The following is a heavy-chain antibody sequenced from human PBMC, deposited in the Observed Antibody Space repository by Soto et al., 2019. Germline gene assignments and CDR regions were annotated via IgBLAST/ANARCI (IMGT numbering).Heavy chain of an antibody. Sequence: SETLSLTCAVSGGSISSGGYSWSWIRQPPGKGLEWIGYIYHSGSTYYNPSLKSRVTISVDRSKNQFSLKLSSVTAADTAVYYCASDSTPYYGMDVWGQGTTVTVSS. CDR1: GGSISSGGYS. V-gene: IGHV4-30-2*01. CDR3: ASDSTPYYGMDV. D-gene: IGHD3-3*02. J-gene: IGHJ6*02. CDR2: IYHSGST.